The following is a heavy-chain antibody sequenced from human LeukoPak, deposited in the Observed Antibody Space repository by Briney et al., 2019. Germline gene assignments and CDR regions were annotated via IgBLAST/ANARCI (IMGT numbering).Heavy chain of an antibody. J-gene: IGHJ6*02. V-gene: IGHV4-34*01. CDR2: INHSGST. D-gene: IGHD2-2*02. CDR3: ARVRGYCSSTSCYTNYYYYGMDV. Sequence: PSETLSLTCAVYGGSFSGYYWSWIRQPPGKGLEWIGEINHSGSTNYNPSLKSRVTISVDTSKNQFSLMLSSVTAADTAVYYCARVRGYCSSTSCYTNYYYYGMDVWGQGTTVTVSS. CDR1: GGSFSGYY.